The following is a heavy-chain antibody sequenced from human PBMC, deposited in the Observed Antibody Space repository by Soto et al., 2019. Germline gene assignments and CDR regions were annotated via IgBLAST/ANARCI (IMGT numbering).Heavy chain of an antibody. D-gene: IGHD3-22*01. CDR2: TYYRSRWYF. J-gene: IGHJ5*01. V-gene: IGHV6-1*01. CDR3: VRLIGNSWLDS. CDR1: GNSVSTNTAT. Sequence: PSQTLPLTCDISGNSVSTNTATWDWIRQSPSRGLEWLGRTYYRSRWYFDYAVSVKSRITISPDISNNQVSLQLTSVTPDDTAIYYCVRLIGNSWLDSWGQGTLVTVSS.